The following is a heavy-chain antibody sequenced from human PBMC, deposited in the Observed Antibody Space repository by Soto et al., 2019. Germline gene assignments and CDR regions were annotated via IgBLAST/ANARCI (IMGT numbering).Heavy chain of an antibody. CDR1: GVSISSYY. CDR3: ARVPGDFWSGYYSWFDP. Sequence: SETLSLTCTVSGVSISSYYGGWFRQPPGKGLEWIGYIYYSGSTTYHPSLKSRVTISVDTSKNQFSLNLTSVTAADTAVHYCARVPGDFWSGYYSWFDPWGQGTLVTVSS. V-gene: IGHV4-59*12. J-gene: IGHJ5*02. D-gene: IGHD3-3*01. CDR2: IYYSGST.